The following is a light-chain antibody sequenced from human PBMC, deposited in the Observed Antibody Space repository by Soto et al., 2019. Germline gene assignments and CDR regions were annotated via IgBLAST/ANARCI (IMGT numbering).Light chain of an antibody. V-gene: IGKV3-20*01. CDR2: GAS. Sequence: EIVLTQSPGTLSLSPVERATLSCRASQSVSNNYLAWYQQKPGQAPRLLIYGASNRATGIPDRFSGSGSGTDFTLTISRLEPEDFAVYYCQQSSSSPITFGQGTRLEI. CDR1: QSVSNNY. J-gene: IGKJ5*01. CDR3: QQSSSSPIT.